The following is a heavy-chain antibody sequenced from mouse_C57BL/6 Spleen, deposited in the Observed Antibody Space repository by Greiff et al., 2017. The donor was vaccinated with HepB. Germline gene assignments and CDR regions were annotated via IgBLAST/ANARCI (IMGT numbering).Heavy chain of an antibody. V-gene: IGHV2-5*01. Sequence: VQLQESGPGLVQPSQSLSITCTVSGFSLTSYGVHWVRQSPGKGLEWLGVIWRGGSTDYNAAFMSRLNITKDNSKSQVFFKMNSLQADDAAIYYCATLPSTVVAMDYWGQGASVTVSS. CDR3: ATLPSTVVAMDY. CDR1: GFSLTSYG. CDR2: IWRGGST. D-gene: IGHD1-1*01. J-gene: IGHJ4*01.